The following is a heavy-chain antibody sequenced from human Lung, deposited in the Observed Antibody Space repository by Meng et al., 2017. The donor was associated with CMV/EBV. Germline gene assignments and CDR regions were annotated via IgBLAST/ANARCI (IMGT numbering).Heavy chain of an antibody. CDR2: ISYDGSNK. J-gene: IGHJ5*02. D-gene: IGHD3-16*01. Sequence: CAASGFTFSSYAMHWVRQAPGKGLEWVAVISYDGSNKYYADSVKGRFTISRDNSKNTLYLQMNSLRAEDTAVYYCARGWGLYSWFDPWGQGTLVTVSS. CDR1: GFTFSSYA. CDR3: ARGWGLYSWFDP. V-gene: IGHV3-30-3*01.